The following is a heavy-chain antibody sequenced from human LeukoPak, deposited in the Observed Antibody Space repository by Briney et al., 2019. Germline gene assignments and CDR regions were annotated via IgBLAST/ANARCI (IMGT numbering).Heavy chain of an antibody. CDR2: ISADNGNT. CDR1: GYTLTSYG. V-gene: IGHV1-18*01. J-gene: IGHJ4*02. CDR3: ARICGGDCYPRDY. D-gene: IGHD2-21*02. Sequence: ASVKVSCKASGYTLTSYGISWVRQAPGQGLEWMGWISADNGNTNYAQKFQGRVTMTRDTSISTAYMELSRLRSDDTAVYYCARICGGDCYPRDYWGQGTLVTVSS.